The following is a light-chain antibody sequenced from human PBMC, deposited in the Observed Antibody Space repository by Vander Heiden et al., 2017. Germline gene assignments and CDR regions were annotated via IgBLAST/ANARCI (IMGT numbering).Light chain of an antibody. CDR3: QAWDSSYV. CDR2: QDS. J-gene: IGLJ1*01. Sequence: YELTQPPSVSVSPGQTASITCSGDKLGDKYACWYQQKPGQSPVLVIYQDSKRPSGIPERFSGSNSGNTATLTISGTQAMDEADYYCQAWDSSYVFGTGTKVTVL. V-gene: IGLV3-1*01. CDR1: KLGDKY.